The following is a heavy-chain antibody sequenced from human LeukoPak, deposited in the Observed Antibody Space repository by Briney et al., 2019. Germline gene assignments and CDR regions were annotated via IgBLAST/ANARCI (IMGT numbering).Heavy chain of an antibody. CDR1: GDSDDSIKSSSYY. CDR3: GRCAHLDRPF. V-gene: IGHV4-39*01. CDR2: IYYDGST. J-gene: IGHJ4*02. Sequence: SETLSLTCTVFGDSDDSIKSSSYYWAWIRLPPGKGLEWVGSIYYDGSTYYNPSLRGRVTISVDTSKSQFSVRLNSVTAADTAMYYCGRCAHLDRPFWGQGTAVTVSS.